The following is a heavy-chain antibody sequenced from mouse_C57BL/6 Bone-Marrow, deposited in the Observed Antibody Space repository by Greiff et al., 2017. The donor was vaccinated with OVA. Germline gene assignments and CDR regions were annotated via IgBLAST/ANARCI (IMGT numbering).Heavy chain of an antibody. CDR2: IYPGGGYT. D-gene: IGHD2-1*01. V-gene: IGHV1-63*01. Sequence: VQLQQSGAELVRPGTSVKMSCKASGYTFTNYWIGWAKQRPGHGLEWIGDIYPGGGYTNYNEKFKGKATLTADKSSSTAYMQFSSLTSEDSAIYYCAKIYGNYPFYYAMDYWGQGTSVTVSS. J-gene: IGHJ4*01. CDR3: AKIYGNYPFYYAMDY. CDR1: GYTFTNYW.